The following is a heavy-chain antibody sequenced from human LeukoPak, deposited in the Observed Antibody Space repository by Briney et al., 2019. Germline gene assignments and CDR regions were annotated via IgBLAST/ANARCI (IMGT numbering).Heavy chain of an antibody. J-gene: IGHJ4*02. CDR3: ARDTSLSTHDY. CDR2: IKQDGSEK. V-gene: IGHV3-7*01. D-gene: IGHD2-2*01. CDR1: GFTFSNYA. Sequence: GGSLRLSCLPSGFTFSNYAMTWVRQAPGKGLEWVANIKQDGSEKYYVDSVKGRFTISRDNAKNSLYLQMNSLRAEDTAVYYCARDTSLSTHDYWGQGTLVTVSS.